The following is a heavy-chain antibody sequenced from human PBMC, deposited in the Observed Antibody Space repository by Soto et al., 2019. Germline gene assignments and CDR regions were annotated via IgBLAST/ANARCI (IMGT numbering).Heavy chain of an antibody. J-gene: IGHJ4*02. CDR2: ISAYNGNT. Sequence: ASVKVSCKASGYTFTSYGISWVRQAPGQGLEWMGWISAYNGNTNYAQKLQGRVTMTTDTSTSTAYMVLRSLRSDDTAVYYCARDGSGGSCYYYFDYWGQGTLVTVSS. D-gene: IGHD2-15*01. V-gene: IGHV1-18*01. CDR1: GYTFTSYG. CDR3: ARDGSGGSCYYYFDY.